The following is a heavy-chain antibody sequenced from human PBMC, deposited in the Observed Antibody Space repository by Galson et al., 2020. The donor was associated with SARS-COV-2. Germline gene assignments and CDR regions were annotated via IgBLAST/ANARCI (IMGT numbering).Heavy chain of an antibody. Sequence: ASVKVSCKASGYTFTSYAMHWVRQAPGQRLEWMGWINAGNGNTKYSQKLQGRVTITRDTSASTAYMELSSLSSEDTAVYYCARQWGPTYYYVSSGYFDAFDIWGQGTMVTVSS. D-gene: IGHD3-22*01. CDR3: ARQWGPTYYYVSSGYFDAFDI. CDR1: GYTFTSYA. CDR2: INAGNGNT. J-gene: IGHJ3*02. V-gene: IGHV1-3*01.